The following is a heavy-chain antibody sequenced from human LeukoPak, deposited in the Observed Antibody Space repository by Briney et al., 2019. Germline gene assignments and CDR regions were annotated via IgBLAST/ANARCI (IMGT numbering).Heavy chain of an antibody. CDR3: AKCRYCTNGVCYHYFDY. J-gene: IGHJ4*02. CDR1: ALTFSSYV. CDR2: ISGSGGST. Sequence: QTGGSLRLSCAASALTFSSYVMSWVRQAPGKGLEWVSAISGSGGSTYYADSVKGRFTISRDNSKNTLYLQMNSLRAEDTAVYYCAKCRYCTNGVCYHYFDYWGQGTLVTVSP. D-gene: IGHD2-8*01. V-gene: IGHV3-23*01.